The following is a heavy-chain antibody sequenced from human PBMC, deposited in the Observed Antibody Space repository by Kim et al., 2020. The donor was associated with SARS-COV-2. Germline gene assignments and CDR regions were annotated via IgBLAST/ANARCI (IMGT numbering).Heavy chain of an antibody. D-gene: IGHD6-19*01. CDR3: ARQPGGDIAVAEDAFDI. Sequence: LKSRVTISVDTSKNQFSLKLSSVTAADTAVYYCARQPGGDIAVAEDAFDIWGQGTMVTVSS. V-gene: IGHV4-59*08. J-gene: IGHJ3*02.